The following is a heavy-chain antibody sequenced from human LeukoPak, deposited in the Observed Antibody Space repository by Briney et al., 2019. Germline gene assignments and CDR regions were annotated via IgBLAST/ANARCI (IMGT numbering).Heavy chain of an antibody. V-gene: IGHV3-23*01. Sequence: LSGGSLRLSCVASGFSLSTFAMSWVRQSPEKGLEWVSAIGASDGYTYHADSVKGRFTISRDNSRNTLYLQMNSLRAEDTAVYYCARSGLSRFGFWGQGTLVTVSS. CDR3: ARSGLSRFGF. J-gene: IGHJ4*02. D-gene: IGHD2/OR15-2a*01. CDR2: IGASDGYT. CDR1: GFSLSTFA.